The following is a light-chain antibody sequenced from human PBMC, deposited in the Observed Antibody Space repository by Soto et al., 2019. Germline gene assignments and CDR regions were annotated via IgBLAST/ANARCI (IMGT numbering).Light chain of an antibody. V-gene: IGKV1-6*01. CDR3: LQDHDDSWT. Sequence: IQMTQSPSSLSASVGDRITITCRASRDIGSDFSWYQQKPGKAPTLLIYAASNLQSGVPSRFRGSRSGTEFTLTVSSLQPEDFETYYCLQDHDDSWTFGQGTKVDIX. CDR1: RDIGSD. CDR2: AAS. J-gene: IGKJ1*01.